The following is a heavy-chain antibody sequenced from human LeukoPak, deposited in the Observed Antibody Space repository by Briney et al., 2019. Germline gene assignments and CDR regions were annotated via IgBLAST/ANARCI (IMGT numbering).Heavy chain of an antibody. J-gene: IGHJ6*02. D-gene: IGHD3-10*01. CDR3: ARDSGVYYGSGSYSIYYYYYGMDV. V-gene: IGHV4-34*01. CDR1: GGSFSGYY. Sequence: SETLSLTCAVYGGSFSGYYWSWIRHPPGKGLEWIGEINHSGSTNYNPSLKSRVTISVDTSKNQFSLKLSSVTAADTAVYYCARDSGVYYGSGSYSIYYYYYGMDVWGQGTTVTVSS. CDR2: INHSGST.